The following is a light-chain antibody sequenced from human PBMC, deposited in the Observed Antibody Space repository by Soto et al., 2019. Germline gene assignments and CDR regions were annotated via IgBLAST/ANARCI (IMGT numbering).Light chain of an antibody. CDR1: QSVSNNY. J-gene: IGKJ1*01. CDR3: KHYNSYSEA. V-gene: IGKV3-20*01. Sequence: EIVLTQSPGTLSLSPGERATLSCRASQSVSNNYLAWYQQKPGQAPRLLIYGASNRATGIPDRFSGSGSGTDFTLTIRRLEPEDFATYYCKHYNSYSEAFGQGTKVDIK. CDR2: GAS.